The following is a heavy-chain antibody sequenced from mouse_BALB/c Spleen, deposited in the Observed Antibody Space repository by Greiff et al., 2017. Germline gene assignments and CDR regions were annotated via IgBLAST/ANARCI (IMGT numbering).Heavy chain of an antibody. D-gene: IGHD1-2*01. CDR1: GYTFTSYW. CDR2: IYPSDSYT. V-gene: IGHV1-69*02. Sequence: QVQLQQPGAELVRPGASVKLSCKASGYTFTSYWINWVKQRPGQGLEWIGNIYPSDSYTNYNQKFKDKATLTVDKSSSTAYMQLSSPTSEDSAVYYCTRGDYGFAWFAYWGQGTLVTVSA. CDR3: TRGDYGFAWFAY. J-gene: IGHJ3*01.